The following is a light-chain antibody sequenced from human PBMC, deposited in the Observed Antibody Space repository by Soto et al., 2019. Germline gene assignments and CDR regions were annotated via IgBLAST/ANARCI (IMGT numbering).Light chain of an antibody. CDR3: CSYAGSSTLV. Sequence: SYELTQPPSVSVAPGQWARLTCGGDDVGRNRVNWYRQKPGQAPVLVLYADDDRPSGIPERFSGSKSGNMASLTISGLQTEDEADYYCCSYAGSSTLVFGGGTKLTVL. CDR2: ADD. CDR1: DVGRNR. J-gene: IGLJ2*01. V-gene: IGLV3-21*02.